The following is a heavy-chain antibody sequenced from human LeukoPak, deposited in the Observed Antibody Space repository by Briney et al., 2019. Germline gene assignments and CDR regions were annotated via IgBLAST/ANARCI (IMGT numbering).Heavy chain of an antibody. V-gene: IGHV4-34*01. CDR2: INHSGST. D-gene: IGHD4-23*01. CDR1: GGSLNGYY. J-gene: IGHJ5*02. CDR3: ARDPGYYGGNPGWFDP. Sequence: SETLSLTSAVYGGSLNGYYWSWIRQPPGKGLEWFGEINHSGSTNYNPSLKSRVTISVDTSKNQFSLKLSSVTAADTAVYYCARDPGYYGGNPGWFDPWGQGTLVTVSS.